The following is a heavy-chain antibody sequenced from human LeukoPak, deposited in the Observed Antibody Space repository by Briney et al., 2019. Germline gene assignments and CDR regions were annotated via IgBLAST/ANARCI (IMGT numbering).Heavy chain of an antibody. V-gene: IGHV3-23*01. Sequence: PGGSLRLSCTTSGFTFGDYAMSWVRQAPGKGLEWVSAISGSGGSTYYVDSVKGRFTISRDNSKNTLYLQMNSLRAEDTAVYYCSAAGATWADFDYWGQGTLVTVSS. J-gene: IGHJ4*02. CDR3: SAAGATWADFDY. D-gene: IGHD1-26*01. CDR1: GFTFGDYA. CDR2: ISGSGGST.